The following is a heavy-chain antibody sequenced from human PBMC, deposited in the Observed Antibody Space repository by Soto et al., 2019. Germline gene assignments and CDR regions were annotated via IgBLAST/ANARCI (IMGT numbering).Heavy chain of an antibody. CDR1: GFTFSEYD. CDR3: ARTDTGGTYFEF. CDR2: ISYLGTKT. Sequence: GGSLSLSCADSGFTFSEYDMHWVRQAPGKGLEWVALISYLGTKTDYADSVKGRFTISRDNFKKTVSLQMESLRAEDSAVYFCARTDTGGTYFEFWGRGTLVTVSS. J-gene: IGHJ4*02. D-gene: IGHD3-16*01. V-gene: IGHV3-33*08.